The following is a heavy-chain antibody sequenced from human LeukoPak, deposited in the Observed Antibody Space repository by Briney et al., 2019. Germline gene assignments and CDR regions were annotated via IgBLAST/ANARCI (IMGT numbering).Heavy chain of an antibody. CDR3: ARPNDYGDDY. D-gene: IGHD4-17*01. Sequence: PSETLSLTCAVYGGSLSGYYWSWIRQPPGKGLEWIGDISHSGFTNYNPSLKSRVTISVDTSTNQFSLKLNSVTAADTAVYYCARPNDYGDDYWGQGTLATVSS. CDR1: GGSLSGYY. V-gene: IGHV4-34*01. CDR2: ISHSGFT. J-gene: IGHJ4*02.